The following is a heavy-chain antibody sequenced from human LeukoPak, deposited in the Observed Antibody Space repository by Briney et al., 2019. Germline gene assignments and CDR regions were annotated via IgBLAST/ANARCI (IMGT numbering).Heavy chain of an antibody. J-gene: IGHJ5*02. Sequence: ASVKVSCKASGYTFTGYYMHWVRQAPGQGLEWMGWIHPNSGGTNYAQKFQAWVTMTTDTSTSTAYMELRSLRSDDTAVYYCARTYYDFWSGSNWFDPWGQGTLVTVSS. CDR2: IHPNSGGT. D-gene: IGHD3-3*01. V-gene: IGHV1-2*04. CDR1: GYTFTGYY. CDR3: ARTYYDFWSGSNWFDP.